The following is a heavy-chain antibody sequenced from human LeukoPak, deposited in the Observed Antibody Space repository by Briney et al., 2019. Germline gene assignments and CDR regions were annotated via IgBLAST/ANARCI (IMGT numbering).Heavy chain of an antibody. CDR1: GYTLTELF. Sequence: ASVKVSCKVSGYTLTELFMHWVRQAPGKGREWMGGFDPEYGETMYAQKFQGRVTMTEDTSTDTAYMELSSLKSEDTAVYYCATEGRYGSGTYYMTYWGQGTLLTVPS. CDR2: FDPEYGET. D-gene: IGHD3-10*01. J-gene: IGHJ4*02. CDR3: ATEGRYGSGTYYMTY. V-gene: IGHV1-24*01.